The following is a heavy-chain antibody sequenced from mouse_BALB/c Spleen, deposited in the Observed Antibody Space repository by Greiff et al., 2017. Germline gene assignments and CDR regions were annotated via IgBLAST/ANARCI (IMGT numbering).Heavy chain of an antibody. CDR3: ARVGNYLFAY. CDR1: GFTFSSYG. CDR2: INSNGGST. J-gene: IGHJ3*01. D-gene: IGHD2-1*01. V-gene: IGHV5-6-3*01. Sequence: DVMLVESGGGLVQPGGSLKLSCAASGFTFSSYGMSWVRQTPDKRLELVATINSNGGSTYYPDSVKGRFTISRDNAKNTLYLQMSSLKSEDTAMYYCARVGNYLFAYWGQGTLVTVSA.